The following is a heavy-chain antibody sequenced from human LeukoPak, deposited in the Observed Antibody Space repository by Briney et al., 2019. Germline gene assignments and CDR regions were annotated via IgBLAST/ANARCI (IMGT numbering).Heavy chain of an antibody. CDR1: GYTFTSYY. J-gene: IGHJ1*01. V-gene: IGHV1-46*01. Sequence: EASVKVSCKASGYTFTSYYMHWVRQAPGQGLEWMGIINPSGGSTSYAQKFQGRVTMTRDMSTSTVYMELSSLRSEDTAVYYCARPARDGYTYSGGYFQHWGQGTLVTVSS. D-gene: IGHD5-24*01. CDR2: INPSGGST. CDR3: ARPARDGYTYSGGYFQH.